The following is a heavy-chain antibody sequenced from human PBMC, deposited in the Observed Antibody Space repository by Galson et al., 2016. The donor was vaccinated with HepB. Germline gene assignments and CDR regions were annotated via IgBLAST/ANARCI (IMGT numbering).Heavy chain of an antibody. J-gene: IGHJ4*02. D-gene: IGHD6-19*01. CDR3: AIDPSQWHDLLFGN. CDR1: GFTFDKYG. CDR2: ICGRCGDM. Sequence: SLRLSCAASGFTFDKYGMTWFRQAPGKGLEWVSTICGRCGDMDYADSVKGRFTISRDDSKNTLYLHMNSLRVEDTAIYYCAIDPSQWHDLLFGNWALGTLVTVSA. V-gene: IGHV3-23*01.